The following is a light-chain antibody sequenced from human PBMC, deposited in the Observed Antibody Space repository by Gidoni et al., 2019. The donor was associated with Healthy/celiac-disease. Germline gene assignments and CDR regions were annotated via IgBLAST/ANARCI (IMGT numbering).Light chain of an antibody. V-gene: IGLV2-14*01. CDR3: SSYTSSSTWV. J-gene: IGLJ3*02. CDR2: EVS. CDR1: SSDVGGYNY. Sequence: QSALTQPASVSGSPGQPITISCTGTSSDVGGYNYVSWYPQHPGKAPKPMIYEVSNRPSGVSNRFSGSKSGNTASLTISGLQAEDEADYYCSSYTSSSTWVFGGGTKLTVL.